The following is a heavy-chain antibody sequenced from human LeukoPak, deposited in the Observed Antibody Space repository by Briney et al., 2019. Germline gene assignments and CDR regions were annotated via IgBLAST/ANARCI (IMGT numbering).Heavy chain of an antibody. CDR2: IYYSGST. D-gene: IGHD3-10*01. CDR1: GGSIRSSYYY. J-gene: IGHJ5*02. CDR3: ARYGSGSYGSINWFDP. V-gene: IGHV4-30-4*01. Sequence: PSETLSLTCTVSGGSIRSSYYYWSWIRQPPGKSLEWIGYIYYSGSTYYNPSLKSRVTISVDTSKNQFSLKLSSVTAADTAVYYCARYGSGSYGSINWFDPWGQGTLVTVSS.